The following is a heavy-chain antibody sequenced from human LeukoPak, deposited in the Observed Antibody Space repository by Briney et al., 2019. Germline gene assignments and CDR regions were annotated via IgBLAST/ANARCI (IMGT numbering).Heavy chain of an antibody. Sequence: GGSLRLSCAASGFTVSSNYMSWVRQAPGKGLEWVSVIYSGGSTYYADSVKGRFTISRDNSKNTLYLQMNSLRDEDTAVYYCARGLYYYDSSGYPDWGQGTLVTVSS. J-gene: IGHJ4*02. CDR2: IYSGGST. V-gene: IGHV3-66*02. CDR1: GFTVSSNY. CDR3: ARGLYYYDSSGYPD. D-gene: IGHD3-22*01.